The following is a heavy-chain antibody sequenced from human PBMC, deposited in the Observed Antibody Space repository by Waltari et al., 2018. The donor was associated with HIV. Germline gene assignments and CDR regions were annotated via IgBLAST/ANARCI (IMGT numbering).Heavy chain of an antibody. J-gene: IGHJ5*02. CDR1: GYMFTGHY. V-gene: IGHV1-2*02. Sequence: QVHLVQSGPAVKKPGASMKVSCKASGYMFTGHYMHWLRQAPGQGLEWMGWIKPISGGTNYAQTRQGRVTMTRDASINTVYMELKSLRYDDTAMYYCARESGYQLVRWLDPWGQGTRVTVSS. CDR2: IKPISGGT. D-gene: IGHD2-2*01. CDR3: ARESGYQLVRWLDP.